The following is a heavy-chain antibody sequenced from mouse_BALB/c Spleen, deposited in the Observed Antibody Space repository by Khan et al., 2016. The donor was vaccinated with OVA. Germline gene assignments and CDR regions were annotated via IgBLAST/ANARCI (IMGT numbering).Heavy chain of an antibody. D-gene: IGHD1-3*01. CDR2: IWAGGRT. J-gene: IGHJ2*01. Sequence: QVQLKESGPGLVAPSQSLSITCTVSGFSLTSYGVHRVRQPPGTGLEWRGVIWAGGRTKSNSALMSRLSISKDNCKSQVFLKMNSLQTNDTSLYYCARLEDIWGQGTTLTVSS. CDR3: ARLEDI. V-gene: IGHV2-9*02. CDR1: GFSLTSYG.